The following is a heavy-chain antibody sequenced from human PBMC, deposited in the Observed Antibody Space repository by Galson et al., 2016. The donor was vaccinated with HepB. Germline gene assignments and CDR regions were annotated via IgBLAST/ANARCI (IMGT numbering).Heavy chain of an antibody. CDR1: GFIFDDYS. Sequence: SLRLSCAASGFIFDDYSMHWVRQAPGKGLEWVSLINWNGGRTFYAAPVKGRFTISRDNSRNSLYLQMNSLTIEDTAFYYCAKDRGGSGWKFFDSWGQGTLVTVSS. CDR2: INWNGGRT. D-gene: IGHD3-3*01. J-gene: IGHJ4*02. V-gene: IGHV3-43*01. CDR3: AKDRGGSGWKFFDS.